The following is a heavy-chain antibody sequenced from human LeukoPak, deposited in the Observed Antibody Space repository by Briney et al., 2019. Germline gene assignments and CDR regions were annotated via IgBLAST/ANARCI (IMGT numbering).Heavy chain of an antibody. CDR1: GFTFSSYA. CDR2: ISGSGRTI. V-gene: IGHV3-48*04. J-gene: IGHJ4*02. Sequence: GGSLRLSCAASGFTFSSYAMSWVRQAPGKGLEWVSYISGSGRTIYYADSVKGRFTISRDNAKNSLYLQMNSLRADDTAVYYCARDFKDSTYYNFDCWGQGTLVTVSS. D-gene: IGHD2/OR15-2a*01. CDR3: ARDFKDSTYYNFDC.